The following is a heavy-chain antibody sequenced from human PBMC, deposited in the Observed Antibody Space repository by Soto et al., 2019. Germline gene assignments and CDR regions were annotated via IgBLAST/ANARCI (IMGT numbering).Heavy chain of an antibody. CDR3: AREGYCISTSCSYYFDY. CDR1: GFTFSSYA. CDR2: ISYDGSNK. V-gene: IGHV3-30-3*01. Sequence: QVQLVESGGGVVQPGRSLRLSCAASGFTFSSYAMHWVRQAPGKGLEWVAVISYDGSNKYYADSVKGRFTISRDNSKNTLYLQMNSLRAVDTAVYYCAREGYCISTSCSYYFDYWGQGTLVTVSS. J-gene: IGHJ4*02. D-gene: IGHD2-2*01.